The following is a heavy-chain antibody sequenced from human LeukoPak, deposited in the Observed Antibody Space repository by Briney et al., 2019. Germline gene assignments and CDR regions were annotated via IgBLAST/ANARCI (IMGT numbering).Heavy chain of an antibody. J-gene: IGHJ4*02. V-gene: IGHV4-34*01. Sequence: KPSETLTLTCAVYGGSSGGYSWSWIRQSPGKGLEWIGEINQNAYTKYNPSLKGRVTMSVDASKNQFSLRANSVTAADTAVYYCARVGSTPAKFDYWGQGMLVVVSA. CDR2: INQNAYT. D-gene: IGHD3-10*01. CDR1: GGSSGGYS. CDR3: ARVGSTPAKFDY.